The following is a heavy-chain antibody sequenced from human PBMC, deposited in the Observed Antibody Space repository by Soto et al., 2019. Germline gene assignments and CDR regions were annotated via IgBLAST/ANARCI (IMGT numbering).Heavy chain of an antibody. CDR3: ARARMVRGIIYYYGMDV. J-gene: IGHJ6*02. D-gene: IGHD3-10*01. V-gene: IGHV4-31*03. CDR2: IYYSGST. CDR1: GGSISSDGNY. Sequence: QVQLQESGPGLVKSSQTLSLTCTVSGGSISSDGNYWSWIRQHPGKGLEWIGYIYYSGSTYYNPCLKSRVIISVDTSKNQFSLKLNSVTAADTAVYYCARARMVRGIIYYYGMDVWGQGTTVTVS.